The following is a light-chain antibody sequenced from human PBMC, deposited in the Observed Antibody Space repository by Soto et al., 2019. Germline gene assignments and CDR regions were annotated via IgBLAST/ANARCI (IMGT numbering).Light chain of an antibody. CDR3: QQHDDWPLT. CDR1: RSISSRH. CDR2: GAS. J-gene: IGKJ5*01. V-gene: IGKV3-15*01. Sequence: EIVMTQSPATLSVSPGERATLSCRARRSISSRHLAWYQQKPGQAPRLLIYGASTRATGIPAGFSGSGSGTEFTLTISSLQSEDFALYYCQQHDDWPLTFGQGTRLEIK.